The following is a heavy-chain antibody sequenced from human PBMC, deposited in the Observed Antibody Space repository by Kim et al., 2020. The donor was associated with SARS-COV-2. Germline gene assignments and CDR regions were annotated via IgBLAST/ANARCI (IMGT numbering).Heavy chain of an antibody. D-gene: IGHD1-26*01. CDR3: AREWEHSAPLFDY. V-gene: IGHV4-59*01. J-gene: IGHJ4*02. Sequence: SNPSLKSRVTISVDTSKNQFSLKLSSVTAADTAVYYCAREWEHSAPLFDYWGQGTLVTVSS.